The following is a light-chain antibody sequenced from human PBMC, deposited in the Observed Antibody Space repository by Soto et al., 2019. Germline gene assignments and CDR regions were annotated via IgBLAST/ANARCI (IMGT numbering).Light chain of an antibody. Sequence: TTSPATMSQSTGDRATXSCRASQSLSSNLAWYQQKPAQAPMLLIYSASAIATGIPASFSGTGSGAEFTLTMTTMRPVHFDVCYCQRYNDRRPGTFGQGTKVDIK. CDR3: QRYNDRRPGT. J-gene: IGKJ1*01. CDR2: SAS. V-gene: IGKV3-15*01. CDR1: QSLSSN.